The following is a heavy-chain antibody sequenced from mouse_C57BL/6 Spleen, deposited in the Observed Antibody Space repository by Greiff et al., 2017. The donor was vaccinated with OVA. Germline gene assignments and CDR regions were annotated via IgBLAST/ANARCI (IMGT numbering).Heavy chain of an antibody. D-gene: IGHD2-3*01. V-gene: IGHV1-85*01. J-gene: IGHJ4*01. CDR3: AREGDGYSDYYAMDY. CDR1: GYTFTSYD. CDR2: IYPRDGST. Sequence: VKLVESGPELVKPGASVKLSCKASGYTFTSYDINWVKQRPGQGLEWIGWIYPRDGSTKYNEKFKGKATLTVDTSSSTAYMELHSLTSEDSAVYFCAREGDGYSDYYAMDYWGQGTSVTVSS.